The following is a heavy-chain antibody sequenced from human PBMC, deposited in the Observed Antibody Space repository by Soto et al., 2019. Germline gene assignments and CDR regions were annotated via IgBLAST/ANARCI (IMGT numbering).Heavy chain of an antibody. D-gene: IGHD3-9*01. J-gene: IGHJ4*02. CDR2: ISGSGGST. V-gene: IGHV3-23*01. Sequence: PGGSLRLSCAASGFTFSSYAMSWVRQAPGKGLEWVSAISGSGGSTYYADSVKGRFTISRDNSKNTLYLQMNGLRAEDTAVYYCAKDRPSLAYYDILTGLQFDYWGQGTLVTVSS. CDR1: GFTFSSYA. CDR3: AKDRPSLAYYDILTGLQFDY.